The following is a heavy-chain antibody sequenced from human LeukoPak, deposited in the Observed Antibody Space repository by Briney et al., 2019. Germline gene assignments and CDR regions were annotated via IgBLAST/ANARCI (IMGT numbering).Heavy chain of an antibody. D-gene: IGHD3/OR15-3a*01. CDR3: ARRRHNFDFYDV. Sequence: PSETLSLTCTVSGDSIISDIYWWDWVRLPPGKGLEWIGATFYTGRTFYSPSLKSRVTISVDTSKNQFSLDLSSATSADTAVYYCARRRHNFDFYDVWGQGTRVTVSS. V-gene: IGHV4-39*01. J-gene: IGHJ3*01. CDR2: TFYTGRT. CDR1: GDSIISDIYW.